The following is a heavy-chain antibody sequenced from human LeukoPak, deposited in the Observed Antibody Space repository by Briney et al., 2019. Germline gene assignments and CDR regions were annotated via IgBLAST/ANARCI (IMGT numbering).Heavy chain of an antibody. CDR1: GGSISSSSYY. V-gene: IGHV4-39*01. Sequence: SETLSLTCTVSGGSISSSSYYWGWIRQPPGKGLEWIGSIYYSGSTYYNPSLKSRVTISVDTSKSQFSLKLSSVTAADTAVYYCARLPRWGSYYFDYWGQGTLVTVSS. D-gene: IGHD5-24*01. J-gene: IGHJ4*02. CDR3: ARLPRWGSYYFDY. CDR2: IYYSGST.